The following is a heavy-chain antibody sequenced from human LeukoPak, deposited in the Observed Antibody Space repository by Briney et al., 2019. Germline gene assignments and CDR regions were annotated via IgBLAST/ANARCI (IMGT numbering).Heavy chain of an antibody. D-gene: IGHD4-17*01. CDR3: TTDPRDYGDYWFDP. Sequence: GGSLRLSCAASGFTFSNAWMSWVRQAPGKGLEWVGRIKSKTDGGTTDYAAPVKGRFTISRDDSKNTLYLQMNSLKTEDTAVYYCTTDPRDYGDYWFDPWGQGTLVTVSS. J-gene: IGHJ5*02. CDR2: IKSKTDGGTT. CDR1: GFTFSNAW. V-gene: IGHV3-15*01.